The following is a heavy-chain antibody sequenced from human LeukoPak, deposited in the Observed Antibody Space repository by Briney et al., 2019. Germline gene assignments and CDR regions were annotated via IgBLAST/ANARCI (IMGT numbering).Heavy chain of an antibody. Sequence: GGSLRLSCAASGFTFSIYGMHWVRQAPGKGLEWVAVIANDGRDKKYVDYVKGRFTISRDNSKNTLFLQMDSLRAEDTAVYYCAKDGSIGAAEYYFDSWGQGTLVAVSS. CDR3: AKDGSIGAAEYYFDS. V-gene: IGHV3-30*18. J-gene: IGHJ4*02. CDR2: IANDGRDK. CDR1: GFTFSIYG. D-gene: IGHD2-15*01.